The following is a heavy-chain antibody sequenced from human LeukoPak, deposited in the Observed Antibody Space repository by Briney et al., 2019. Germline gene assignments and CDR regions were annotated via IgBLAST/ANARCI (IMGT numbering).Heavy chain of an antibody. J-gene: IGHJ3*01. D-gene: IGHD2-15*01. CDR3: ARVVAVVVTGIFDV. CDR1: GFTFTTFW. V-gene: IGHV3-7*04. CDR2: INQDATEK. Sequence: GGSLRLSCEASGFTFTTFWMSWVRQAPGKGLEWVANINQDATEKYYVDSVKGRFTISRDNAKNSVYLQMNSLRADDTAMYYCARVVAVVVTGIFDVWGQGTMAAVSS.